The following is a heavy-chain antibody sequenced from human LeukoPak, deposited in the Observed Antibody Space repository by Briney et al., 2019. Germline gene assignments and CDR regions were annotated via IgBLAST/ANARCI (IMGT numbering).Heavy chain of an antibody. CDR2: ITGNGGTT. J-gene: IGHJ4*02. CDR1: GFTFSYFA. Sequence: GGSLRLSCTASGFTFSYFAMSLVRQAPGKGLEWVSTITGNGGTTYYADSVKGRFTISRDNPKNTLYLQMTSLRAEDTAIYYCARDSSITGTTFGGQGTLVTVSS. V-gene: IGHV3-23*01. D-gene: IGHD1-20*01. CDR3: ARDSSITGTTF.